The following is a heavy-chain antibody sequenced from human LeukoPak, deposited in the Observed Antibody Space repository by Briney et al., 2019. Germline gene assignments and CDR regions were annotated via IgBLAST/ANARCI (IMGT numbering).Heavy chain of an antibody. V-gene: IGHV3-48*03. J-gene: IGHJ4*02. CDR2: ISRSDGTI. Sequence: GGSLRLSCAASGFTFSSYEMNWVRQAPGKGLEWVSYISRSDGTIYYADSVKGRFTISRDNSKNTLYLQMNSLRVEDTAVYYCANRWYYFDYWGQGTLVTVSS. D-gene: IGHD4-23*01. CDR3: ANRWYYFDY. CDR1: GFTFSSYE.